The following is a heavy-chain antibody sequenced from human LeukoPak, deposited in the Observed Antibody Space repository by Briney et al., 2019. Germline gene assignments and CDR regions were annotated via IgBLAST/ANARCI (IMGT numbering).Heavy chain of an antibody. CDR3: ARVTIAAAGTPDWFDP. Sequence: SETLSLTCTVSGGSISSGGYYWSWIRQHPGKGLEWIGYIYYSGSTYYNPSLKSRVTISVDTSKNQFSLKLSSVTAADTAVYYCARVTIAAAGTPDWFDPWGQGTLVTVSS. J-gene: IGHJ5*02. CDR2: IYYSGST. CDR1: GGSISSGGYY. D-gene: IGHD6-13*01. V-gene: IGHV4-31*03.